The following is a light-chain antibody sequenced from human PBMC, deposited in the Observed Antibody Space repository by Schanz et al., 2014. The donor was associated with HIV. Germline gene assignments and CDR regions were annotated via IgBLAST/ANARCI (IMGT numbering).Light chain of an antibody. CDR2: AAS. CDR3: LQHNAYPLT. CDR1: QDIGND. Sequence: DIQMTQSPSSQSASVGDRVTITCRASQDIGNDLGWYQQKPGQAPKRLIYAASKLQSGVPSRFIGSGSGTEFTLTISGLQPEDFATYYCLQHNAYPLTFGQGTRLDI. V-gene: IGKV1-17*01. J-gene: IGKJ5*01.